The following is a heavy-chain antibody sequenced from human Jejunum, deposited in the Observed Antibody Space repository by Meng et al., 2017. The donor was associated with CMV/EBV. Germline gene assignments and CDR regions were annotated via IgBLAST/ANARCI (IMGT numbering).Heavy chain of an antibody. J-gene: IGHJ4*02. CDR3: ARGMGDY. Sequence: SARALILPWRSLSLCCAPSGFTFRTYAMHWVRQSPAKGLFWVSRINSAGSITTYADSVKGRFTTSRDNANDTLYLQMNGLRADDTAIYFCARGMGDYWGQGSLVTVSS. CDR2: INSAGSIT. V-gene: IGHV3-74*02. D-gene: IGHD3-16*01. CDR1: GFTFRTYA.